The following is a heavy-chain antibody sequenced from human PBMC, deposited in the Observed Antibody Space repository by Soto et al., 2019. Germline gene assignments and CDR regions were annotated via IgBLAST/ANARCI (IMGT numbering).Heavy chain of an antibody. CDR3: ATSDYVWGSYRYTWAFDI. Sequence: PGESLKISCKGSGYSFTSYWIGWVRQMPGKGLEWMGIIYPGDSDTRYSPSFQGQVTISADKSISTAYLQWSSLKASDTAMYYCATSDYVWGSYRYTWAFDIWRQGTMVTVS. V-gene: IGHV5-51*01. J-gene: IGHJ3*02. D-gene: IGHD3-16*02. CDR2: IYPGDSDT. CDR1: GYSFTSYW.